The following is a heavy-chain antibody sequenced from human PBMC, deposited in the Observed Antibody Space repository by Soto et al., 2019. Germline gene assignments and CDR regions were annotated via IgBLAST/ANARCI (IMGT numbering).Heavy chain of an antibody. D-gene: IGHD1-26*01. J-gene: IGHJ4*02. CDR2: IYWDDDK. V-gene: IGHV2-5*02. CDR3: AHRNSRRYYFDD. CDR1: GFYLSTSGVG. Sequence: QIILKESGPPLVKPTQTLTLTCTFSGFYLSTSGVGVGWIRQPPGKALEWLALIYWDDDKRYSPSLRSRLTITKDISKHPVVLTMTNIDPVDTATYYCAHRNSRRYYFDDWGQGTLVTVSS.